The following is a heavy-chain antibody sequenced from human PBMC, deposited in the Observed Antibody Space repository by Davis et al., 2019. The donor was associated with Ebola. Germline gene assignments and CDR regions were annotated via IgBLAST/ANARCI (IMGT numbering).Heavy chain of an antibody. Sequence: GESLKISCVASGFTFTSYAMSWVRQAPGKGLEWVSALSGSGGTTYYADSVKGRFTISRDNSKNTLYLQMNSLSGDDTAVYYCATCGFCISTSGVDYWGQGTLVSVSS. CDR2: LSGSGGTT. V-gene: IGHV3-23*01. CDR3: ATCGFCISTSGVDY. D-gene: IGHD6-19*01. CDR1: GFTFTSYA. J-gene: IGHJ4*02.